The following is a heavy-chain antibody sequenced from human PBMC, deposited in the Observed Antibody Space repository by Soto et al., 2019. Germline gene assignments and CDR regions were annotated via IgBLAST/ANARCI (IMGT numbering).Heavy chain of an antibody. CDR2: ISSSSNYT. CDR3: ARVTGSTDWYGVLGY. CDR1: GFTFIDYY. J-gene: IGHJ4*02. V-gene: IGHV3-11*06. D-gene: IGHD2-2*01. Sequence: PGGSLRLSCATSGFTFIDYYMSWVRQAPGKGLEWLSYISSSSNYTKYADSVKGRFTISKDRARKSLYLHMDSLRAEDTAVYYCARVTGSTDWYGVLGYWGQGTLVTVSS.